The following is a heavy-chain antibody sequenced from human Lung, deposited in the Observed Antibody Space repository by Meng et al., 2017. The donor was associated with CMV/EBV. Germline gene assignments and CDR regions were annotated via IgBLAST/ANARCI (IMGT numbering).Heavy chain of an antibody. D-gene: IGHD2-15*01. V-gene: IGHV1-69*02. CDR2: IVPALGVT. CDR1: TFNGYT. CDR3: AGRREVVVAAYFSYYFDH. J-gene: IGHJ4*02. Sequence: TFNGYTITWVRQAPGQGPEWMGRIVPALGVTDYAQQFQDRVNIIADKSTSTSYMELRSLRSDDTAIYYCAGRREVVVAAYFSYYFDHWGRGALSPSPQ.